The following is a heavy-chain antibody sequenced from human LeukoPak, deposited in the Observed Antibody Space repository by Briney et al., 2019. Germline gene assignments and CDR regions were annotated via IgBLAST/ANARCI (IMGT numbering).Heavy chain of an antibody. J-gene: IGHJ4*02. CDR2: IYYSGST. Sequence: SETLSLTCTVSGGSISSSSYYWGWIRQPPGKGLEWIGSIYYSGSTYYNPSLKSRVTISVDTSKNQFSLKLSSVTAADTAVYYCASPTIAVAGMAYWGQGTLVTVSS. CDR1: GGSISSSSYY. D-gene: IGHD6-19*01. V-gene: IGHV4-39*01. CDR3: ASPTIAVAGMAY.